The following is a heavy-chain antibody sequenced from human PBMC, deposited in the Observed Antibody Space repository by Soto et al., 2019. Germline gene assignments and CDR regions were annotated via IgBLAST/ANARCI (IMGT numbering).Heavy chain of an antibody. J-gene: IGHJ5*02. CDR3: TRVHMVAVPAASPWFDP. CDR2: IKSDGSEK. Sequence: HPGGSLRLSCAASGFTFSSHWMSWFRRAPGKGLEWVANIKSDGSEKYYADSVKGRFTVSRDNAQNSVFLQMNSLRAEDTAVYYCTRVHMVAVPAASPWFDPWGQGTRVTVSS. D-gene: IGHD2-2*01. CDR1: GFTFSSHW. V-gene: IGHV3-7*04.